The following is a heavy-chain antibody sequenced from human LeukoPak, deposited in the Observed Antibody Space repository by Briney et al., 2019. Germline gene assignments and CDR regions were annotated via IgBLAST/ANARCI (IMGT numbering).Heavy chain of an antibody. Sequence: ASVKVSCKASGGTFSSYAISWVRQAPGQGLEWMGIINPSGGSTSYAQKFQGRVTMTRDTSTSTVYMELSSLRSEDTAVYYCARGVKKNQLLFDYWGQGTLVTVSS. CDR2: INPSGGST. D-gene: IGHD2-2*01. V-gene: IGHV1-46*01. CDR3: ARGVKKNQLLFDY. CDR1: GGTFSSYA. J-gene: IGHJ4*02.